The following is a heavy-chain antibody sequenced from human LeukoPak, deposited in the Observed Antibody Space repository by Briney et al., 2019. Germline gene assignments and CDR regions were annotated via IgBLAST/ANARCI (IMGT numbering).Heavy chain of an antibody. CDR2: ISGSGGTT. CDR1: GFAVGSNY. V-gene: IGHV3-23*01. D-gene: IGHD2-21*02. CDR3: AKDPLVTRYLDY. Sequence: GGSLRLSCVASGFAVGSNYMSWVRQAPGKGLEWVSGISGSGGTTYYADSVKGRFTISRDNSKNTLYLQVNSLRAEDTALYYRAKDPLVTRYLDYWGQGTLVTVSS. J-gene: IGHJ4*02.